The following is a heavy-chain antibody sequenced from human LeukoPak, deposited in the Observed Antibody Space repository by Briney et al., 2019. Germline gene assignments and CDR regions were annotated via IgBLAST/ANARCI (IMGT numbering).Heavy chain of an antibody. J-gene: IGHJ4*02. CDR3: AAMGHYCSGGSCYNRNFDY. CDR1: GGTFSSYA. Sequence: SVKVSCKASGGTFSSYAISWVRQAPGQGLEWMGGIIPIFGTANYAQKFQGRVTITADESTSTAYMELSSLRSEDTAVYYCAAMGHYCSGGSCYNRNFDYWGQGTLVTVSS. CDR2: IIPIFGTA. D-gene: IGHD2-15*01. V-gene: IGHV1-69*13.